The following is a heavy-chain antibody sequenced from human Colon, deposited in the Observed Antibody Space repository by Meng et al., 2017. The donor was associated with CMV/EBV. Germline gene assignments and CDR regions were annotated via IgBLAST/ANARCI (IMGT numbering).Heavy chain of an antibody. Sequence: GESLKISCAASGFIVSNNNMSWVRQTPGKGLEYVSVISSGGSTEYVDSVRGRFTISRDNSKSALYLQMNSLRAEDTAVYYCARGDFWSGYYGYWGQGTLVTVSS. J-gene: IGHJ4*02. CDR2: ISSGGST. CDR3: ARGDFWSGYYGY. V-gene: IGHV3-66*01. D-gene: IGHD3-3*01. CDR1: GFIVSNNN.